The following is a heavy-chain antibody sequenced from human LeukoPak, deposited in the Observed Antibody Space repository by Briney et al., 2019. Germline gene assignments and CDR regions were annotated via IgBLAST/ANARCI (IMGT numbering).Heavy chain of an antibody. V-gene: IGHV3-20*04. J-gene: IGHJ6*02. Sequence: PGGSLRLSCAASGFTFDDYGMSWVRQAPGKGLEWVSGINWNGGGTGYAGSVKGRFTISRDNAKNSLYLQMNSLRAEDTALYYCARGTTVYYYYGMDVWGQGTTVTVSS. CDR3: ARGTTVYYYYGMDV. CDR2: INWNGGGT. D-gene: IGHD4-17*01. CDR1: GFTFDDYG.